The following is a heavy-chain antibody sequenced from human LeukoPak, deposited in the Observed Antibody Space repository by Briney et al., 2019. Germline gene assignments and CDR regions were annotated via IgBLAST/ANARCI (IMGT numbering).Heavy chain of an antibody. J-gene: IGHJ5*02. D-gene: IGHD3-22*01. V-gene: IGHV4-39*07. Sequence: SETLSLTCTVSGGSISSSSYYWGWIRQPPGKGLEWIGSIYYSGSTYYNPSLKSRVTISVDTSKNQFSLKLSSVTAADTAVYYCAREPAPPPEYYYDGSGYTWFDPWGQGTLVTVSS. CDR2: IYYSGST. CDR3: AREPAPPPEYYYDGSGYTWFDP. CDR1: GGSISSSSYY.